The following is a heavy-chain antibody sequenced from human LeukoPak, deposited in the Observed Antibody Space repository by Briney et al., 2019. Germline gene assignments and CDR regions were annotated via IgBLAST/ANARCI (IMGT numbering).Heavy chain of an antibody. V-gene: IGHV1-69*13. CDR1: GGTFSSYA. CDR2: IIPIFGTA. Sequence: SVKVSCKASGGTFSSYAISWVRQAPGQGLEWMGGIIPIFGTANYAQKFQGRVTITADESTSTAYMELSSLRSEDTAVYYCARAGCSSTSCYKRAYWFDPWGQGTLVTVSS. D-gene: IGHD2-2*02. J-gene: IGHJ5*02. CDR3: ARAGCSSTSCYKRAYWFDP.